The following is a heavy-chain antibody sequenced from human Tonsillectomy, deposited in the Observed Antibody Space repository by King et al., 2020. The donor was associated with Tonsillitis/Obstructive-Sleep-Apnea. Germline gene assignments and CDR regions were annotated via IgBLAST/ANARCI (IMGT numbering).Heavy chain of an antibody. J-gene: IGHJ4*01. Sequence: VQLVESGGGVVQPGRSLRLSCAASGFTFSSYAMHWVRQAPGKGLEWVAVISYDGSNKYYADSVKGRFTISRDNSKNTLYLQMNSLRAEDTAVYYCARDKVAVAGTPDYWGHGTLVTVSS. CDR2: ISYDGSNK. CDR1: GFTFSSYA. CDR3: ARDKVAVAGTPDY. D-gene: IGHD6-19*01. V-gene: IGHV3-30*04.